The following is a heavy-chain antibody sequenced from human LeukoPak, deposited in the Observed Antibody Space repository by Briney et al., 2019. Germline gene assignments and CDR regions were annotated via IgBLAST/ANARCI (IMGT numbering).Heavy chain of an antibody. CDR1: GGFITSGTHW. CDR3: ATYFYGDYALHYFDH. Sequence: PSGTLSLTCTVSGGFITSGTHWWSWARQTPGKGLEWIGEIYQSGTTNYKPSLKSRVTMSLDKSRNLFSLQLSSVTAADTAVYYCATYFYGDYALHYFDHWGQGALVTVSS. D-gene: IGHD4-17*01. CDR2: IYQSGTT. J-gene: IGHJ4*02. V-gene: IGHV4-4*02.